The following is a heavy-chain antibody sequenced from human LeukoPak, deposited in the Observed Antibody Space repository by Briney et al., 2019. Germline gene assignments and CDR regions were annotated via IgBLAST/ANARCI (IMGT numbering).Heavy chain of an antibody. Sequence: SQTLSLTCTVSGGSISSYYWSWIRRPAGKGLEWIRRIYTSGSTNYNPSLKSRVTMSVDTSKNQFSLKLSSVTAADTAVYYCARVYPYRSSYDGWFDPWGQGTLVTVSS. CDR2: IYTSGST. D-gene: IGHD6-13*01. J-gene: IGHJ5*02. V-gene: IGHV4-4*07. CDR1: GGSISSYY. CDR3: ARVYPYRSSYDGWFDP.